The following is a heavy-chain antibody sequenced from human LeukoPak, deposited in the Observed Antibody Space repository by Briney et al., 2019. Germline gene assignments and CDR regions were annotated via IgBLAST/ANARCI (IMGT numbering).Heavy chain of an antibody. CDR1: GFTFTSNG. V-gene: IGHV3-30*19. Sequence: GGSLRLSCVTSGFTFTSNGIHWVRQAPGKGLEWVAVISDDGSNKNYADSVKGRFTISRDNPKNTVHLQMNGLRAEDTAVYYCARDQSGTWTFDYWGQGTLVTVSS. D-gene: IGHD1-26*01. J-gene: IGHJ4*02. CDR2: ISDDGSNK. CDR3: ARDQSGTWTFDY.